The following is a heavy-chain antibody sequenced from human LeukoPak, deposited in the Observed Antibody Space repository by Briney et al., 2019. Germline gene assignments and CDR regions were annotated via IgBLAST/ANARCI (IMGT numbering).Heavy chain of an antibody. Sequence: SETLSLTCTVSGASITSSSYFWGWIRQPPGKGLEWILSIYHIGNTYYNPSLKSRFTLSVDTSKNQYSLNLFSVTAADTAVYYCAPYCSGGSCMGYVQHWGEGTLVTVFS. D-gene: IGHD2-15*01. CDR1: GASITSSSYF. CDR2: IYHIGNT. V-gene: IGHV4-39*01. J-gene: IGHJ1*01. CDR3: APYCSGGSCMGYVQH.